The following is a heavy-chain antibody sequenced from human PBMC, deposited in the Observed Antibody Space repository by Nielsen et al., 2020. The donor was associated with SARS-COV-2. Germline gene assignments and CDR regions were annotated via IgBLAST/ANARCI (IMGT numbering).Heavy chain of an antibody. Sequence: GGSLRLSCAASGFAFSDYYMSWIRQAPGKGLEWVSYISSSSSYTNYADSVKGRFTISRDNSKNTLYLQMNSLRAEDTAVYYCARDWTSSGWNNWFDPWGQGTLVTVSS. J-gene: IGHJ5*02. CDR1: GFAFSDYY. CDR3: ARDWTSSGWNNWFDP. V-gene: IGHV3-11*06. D-gene: IGHD6-19*01. CDR2: ISSSSSYT.